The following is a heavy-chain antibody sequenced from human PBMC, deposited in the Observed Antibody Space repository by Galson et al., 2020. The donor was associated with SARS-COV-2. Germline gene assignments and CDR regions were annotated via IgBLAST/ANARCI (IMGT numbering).Heavy chain of an antibody. CDR3: ARGTRDITMIVVVRTSGSCYFDP. D-gene: IGHD3-22*01. V-gene: IGHV4-34*01. J-gene: IGHJ4*03. CDR1: GGSFSDYY. Sequence: SQASETLSLTCAVYGGSFSDYYWSWIRQSPGRGLEWIGEITHSGSTSYNPSLKSRVTISVDTSKNQFSLKMRSVTAADTAVYYCARGTRDITMIVVVRTSGSCYFDPWGQGTLVTVSS. CDR2: ITHSGST.